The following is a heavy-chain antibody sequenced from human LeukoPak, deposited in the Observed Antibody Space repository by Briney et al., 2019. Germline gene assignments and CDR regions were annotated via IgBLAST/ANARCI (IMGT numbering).Heavy chain of an antibody. CDR2: ISESGVST. V-gene: IGHV3-23*01. CDR1: GFTFDSYA. Sequence: GGSLRLSCAAAGFTFDSYAMSWVRQAPGKGLEWVSGISESGVSTYYADSVKGRFSISRDNSKNTVYMQMSSLRAEDTAVYYCAKDSGLSYGDYGAYFDYWGQGTLVTVSS. CDR3: AKDSGLSYGDYGAYFDY. J-gene: IGHJ4*02. D-gene: IGHD4-17*01.